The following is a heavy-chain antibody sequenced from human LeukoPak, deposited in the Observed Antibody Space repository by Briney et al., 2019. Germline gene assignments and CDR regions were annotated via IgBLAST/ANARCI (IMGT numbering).Heavy chain of an antibody. Sequence: SETLSLTCSVSGGSATSGTYHWGWIRQPPGKGLEWIGSVYFDGGTHYKPSLQSRVTISVDTSKNQFSLRLSSVTAADTALYYCARDHYYDGRGQFDPWGQGTLVTVSS. CDR3: ARDHYYDGRGQFDP. CDR1: GGSATSGTYH. CDR2: VYFDGGT. J-gene: IGHJ5*02. D-gene: IGHD3-16*01. V-gene: IGHV4-39*07.